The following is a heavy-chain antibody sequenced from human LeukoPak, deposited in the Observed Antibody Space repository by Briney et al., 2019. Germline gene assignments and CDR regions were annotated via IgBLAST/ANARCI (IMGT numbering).Heavy chain of an antibody. D-gene: IGHD3-3*01. CDR3: AREPSHYDFWSGLPHDAFDI. J-gene: IGHJ3*02. V-gene: IGHV4-59*01. CDR1: GGSISSYY. Sequence: PSETLSLTCTVSGGSISSYYWSWIRQPPGKGLEWIVYIYYSGSTNYNPSLKSRVTISVDTSKNQFSLKLSSVTAADTAVYYCAREPSHYDFWSGLPHDAFDIWGQGTMVTVSS. CDR2: IYYSGST.